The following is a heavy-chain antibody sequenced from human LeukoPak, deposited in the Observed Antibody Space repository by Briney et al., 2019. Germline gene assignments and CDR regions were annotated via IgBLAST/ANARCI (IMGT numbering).Heavy chain of an antibody. CDR2: IKQDGSEK. CDR1: GFTFSSYW. Sequence: GGSLRLSCAASGFTFSSYWMSWGRQAPGKGLEWVANIKQDGSEKYYVDSVKGRFTVSRDNAKNSLYLQMNSLRAEDTAVYYCARDGGSSSWYPGALDIWGQGTMVTVSS. CDR3: ARDGGSSSWYPGALDI. J-gene: IGHJ3*02. V-gene: IGHV3-7*01. D-gene: IGHD6-13*01.